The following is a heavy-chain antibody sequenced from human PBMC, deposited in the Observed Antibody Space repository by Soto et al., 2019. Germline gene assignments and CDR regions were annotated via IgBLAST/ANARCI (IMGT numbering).Heavy chain of an antibody. Sequence: QVQLVQSGAEVKKPGASVKVSCKASGYTFTSYYMHWVRQAPGQGLEWMGIINPSGGSTSYAQKFQGRVTMTRDTSTSTVYMELSSLRSEDTAVYYCARDGKEVVVITDPPDYWGQGTLVTVSS. CDR1: GYTFTSYY. CDR2: INPSGGST. J-gene: IGHJ4*02. D-gene: IGHD3-22*01. CDR3: ARDGKEVVVITDPPDY. V-gene: IGHV1-46*01.